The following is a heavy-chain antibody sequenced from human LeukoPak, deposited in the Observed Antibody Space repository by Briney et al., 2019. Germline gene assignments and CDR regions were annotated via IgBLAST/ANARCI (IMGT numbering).Heavy chain of an antibody. CDR3: ARGEEWELLYGY. CDR2: INHSGST. D-gene: IGHD1-26*01. V-gene: IGHV4-34*01. Sequence: SETLSLTCAVYGGSFSGYYWSWIRQRPGKGLEWIGEINHSGSTNYNPSLKSRVTISVDTSKNQFSLKLSSVTAADTAVYYCARGEEWELLYGYWGQGTLVTVSS. CDR1: GGSFSGYY. J-gene: IGHJ4*02.